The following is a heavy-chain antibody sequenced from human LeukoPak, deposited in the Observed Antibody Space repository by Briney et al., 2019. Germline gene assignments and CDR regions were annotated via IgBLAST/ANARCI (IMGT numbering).Heavy chain of an antibody. D-gene: IGHD2-2*02. Sequence: SETLSLTCTVSGGSISSGSYYWSWIRQPAGKGLEWIGRIYTSGSTNYNPSLKSLVTISVDTSKNQFSLKLSSVTAADTAVYYCARVKAKGYCSSTSCYSHYYYYYMDVWGKGTTVTVSS. V-gene: IGHV4-61*02. CDR3: ARVKAKGYCSSTSCYSHYYYYYMDV. J-gene: IGHJ6*03. CDR1: GGSISSGSYY. CDR2: IYTSGST.